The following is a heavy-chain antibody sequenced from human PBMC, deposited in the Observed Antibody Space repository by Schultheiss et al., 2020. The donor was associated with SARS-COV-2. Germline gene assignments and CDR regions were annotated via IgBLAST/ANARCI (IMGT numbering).Heavy chain of an antibody. D-gene: IGHD3-3*01. J-gene: IGHJ6*03. V-gene: IGHV3-21*01. CDR2: ISSSSSYI. Sequence: GGSLRLSCAASGFTFSSYAMHWVRQAPGKGLEWVSSISSSSSYIYYADSVKGRFTISRDNAKNTLYLQMNSLRAEDTAVYYCARVKGRYYTIFGPDYYYMDVWGKGTTVTVSS. CDR3: ARVKGRYYTIFGPDYYYMDV. CDR1: GFTFSSYA.